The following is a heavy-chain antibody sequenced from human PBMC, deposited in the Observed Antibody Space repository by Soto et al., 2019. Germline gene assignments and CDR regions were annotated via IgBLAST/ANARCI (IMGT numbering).Heavy chain of an antibody. J-gene: IGHJ6*03. CDR2: ISSSSSTI. D-gene: IGHD2-15*01. V-gene: IGHV3-48*01. CDR3: AIHSDQHYYYYMDV. Sequence: GGSLRLSCAASGFTFSSYSINWVRQAPGKGLEWVSYISSSSSTIYYADSVKGRFTISRDNAKNSLYLQMNSLRAEDTAVYYCAIHSDQHYYYYMDVWGKGTTVTVSS. CDR1: GFTFSSYS.